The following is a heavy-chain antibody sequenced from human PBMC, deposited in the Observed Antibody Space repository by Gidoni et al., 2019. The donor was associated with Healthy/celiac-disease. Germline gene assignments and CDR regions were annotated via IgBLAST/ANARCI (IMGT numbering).Heavy chain of an antibody. CDR3: ARAEPSYSMVWYGDFDY. J-gene: IGHJ4*02. V-gene: IGHV3-33*01. Sequence: QVQLVESGGGVVQPGRSLRLSCAASGFTFSSYGMHWVRQAPGKGLEWVAVIWYDGSNKYYADSVKGRFTISRDNSKNTLYLQMNSLRAEDTAVYYCARAEPSYSMVWYGDFDYWGQGTLVTVSS. CDR1: GFTFSSYG. D-gene: IGHD2-8*01. CDR2: IWYDGSNK.